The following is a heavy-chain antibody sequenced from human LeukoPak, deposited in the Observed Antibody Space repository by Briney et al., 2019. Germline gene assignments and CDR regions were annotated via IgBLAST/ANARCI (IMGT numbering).Heavy chain of an antibody. CDR1: GGTFSSYA. J-gene: IGHJ4*02. CDR3: ARISDYGGNLDY. Sequence: GASVKVSCKASGGTFSSYAISWVRQAPGQGLEWMGGIIPIFGTANYAQKFQGRVTITTDESTSTAYMELSSLRSEDTAAYYCARISDYGGNLDYWGQGTLVTVSS. V-gene: IGHV1-69*05. CDR2: IIPIFGTA. D-gene: IGHD4-23*01.